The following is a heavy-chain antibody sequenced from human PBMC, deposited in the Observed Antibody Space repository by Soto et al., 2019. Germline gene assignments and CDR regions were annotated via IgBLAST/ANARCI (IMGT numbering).Heavy chain of an antibody. CDR3: ARDTYSSSSSDYYGMDV. D-gene: IGHD6-6*01. CDR2: ISAYNGNT. Sequence: QVQLVQSGAEVKKPGASVKVSCKASGYTFTSYGISWVRQAPGQGLEWMGWISAYNGNTNHAQKLQGRVTMTTDTSTSTAYMELRSLRSDDTAVYYCARDTYSSSSSDYYGMDVWGQGTTVTVSS. J-gene: IGHJ6*02. CDR1: GYTFTSYG. V-gene: IGHV1-18*04.